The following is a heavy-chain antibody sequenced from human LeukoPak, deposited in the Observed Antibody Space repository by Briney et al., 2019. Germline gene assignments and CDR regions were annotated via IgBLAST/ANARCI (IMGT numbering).Heavy chain of an antibody. CDR3: ARHGYGSGSLNWFDP. J-gene: IGHJ5*02. CDR2: ISSTGNNI. V-gene: IGHV3-48*03. D-gene: IGHD3-10*01. Sequence: GGSLRLSCVASGFTFSGYEMNWVRQAPGKGPEWVSYISSTGNNILYAHSVKGRFTISRDNAKNSLFLQMNSLRAEDTAIYYCARHGYGSGSLNWFDPWGQGTLVTVSS. CDR1: GFTFSGYE.